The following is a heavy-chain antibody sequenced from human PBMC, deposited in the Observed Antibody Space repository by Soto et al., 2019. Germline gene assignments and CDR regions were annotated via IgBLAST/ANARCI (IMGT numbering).Heavy chain of an antibody. CDR2: INHSGST. CDR1: GGSFSGYY. Sequence: PSGTLSLTCAVYGGSFSGYYWSWIRQPPGKGLEWIGEINHSGSTNYNPSLKSRVTISVDTSKNQFSLKLSSVTAADTAVYYCAGHIAAAGTTTSYWGQGTLVTVS. V-gene: IGHV4-34*01. D-gene: IGHD6-13*01. J-gene: IGHJ4*02. CDR3: AGHIAAAGTTTSY.